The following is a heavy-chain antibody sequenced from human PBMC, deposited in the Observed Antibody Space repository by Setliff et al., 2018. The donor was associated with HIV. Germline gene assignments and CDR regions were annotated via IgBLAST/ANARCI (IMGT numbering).Heavy chain of an antibody. V-gene: IGHV4-34*01. CDR1: GGSFSGYS. D-gene: IGHD3-16*01. Sequence: SETLSLTCAVFGGSFSGYSWGWIRQPPGKGLEWIGNIYSGETTYSDSSLRSRVTISVDTSKNQFSLRLSSVTAADTAVYYCASPGESPFFAYWGQGTLVTVSS. CDR2: IYSGETT. J-gene: IGHJ4*02. CDR3: ASPGESPFFAY.